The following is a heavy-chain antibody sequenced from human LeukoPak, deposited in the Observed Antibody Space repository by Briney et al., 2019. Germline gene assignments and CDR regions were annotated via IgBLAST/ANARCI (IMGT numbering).Heavy chain of an antibody. CDR2: MHYSGST. CDR1: GGSISSGDYY. Sequence: SETLSLTCTVSGGSISSGDYYWSWIRQYPGKGLEWIGNMHYSGSTYYNPSLKSRATISGDTSKNRFSLKLSSVTAADTAVYYCAKTSAVSTGVFDYWGQGTLVTVS. CDR3: AKTSAVSTGVFDY. J-gene: IGHJ4*02. V-gene: IGHV4-31*03. D-gene: IGHD7-27*01.